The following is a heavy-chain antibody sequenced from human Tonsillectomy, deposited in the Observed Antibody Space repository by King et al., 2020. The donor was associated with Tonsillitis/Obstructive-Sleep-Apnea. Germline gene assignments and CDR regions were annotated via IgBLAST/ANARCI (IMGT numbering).Heavy chain of an antibody. V-gene: IGHV3-49*05. D-gene: IGHD3-22*01. CDR3: SRDQRLTVDMLVLEVPLES. CDR2: IRGKAYGGTT. J-gene: IGHJ4*02. CDR1: GFTFGDYA. Sequence: VQLVESGGGLVKPGRSLRLSCSASGFTFGDYAMSWFRQAPGKGLEWVGLIRGKAYGGTTEYAASVKGRFTISRDDSKSIAYLQMNSLKTEDTAVYYCSRDQRLTVDMLVLEVPLESGGKETLATVPS.